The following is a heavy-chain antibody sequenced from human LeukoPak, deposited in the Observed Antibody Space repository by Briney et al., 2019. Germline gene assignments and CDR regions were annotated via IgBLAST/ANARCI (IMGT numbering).Heavy chain of an antibody. V-gene: IGHV4-59*01. D-gene: IGHD3-22*01. CDR2: IYYSGSA. CDR1: GGSISSYY. CDR3: ARVTGYVIEDYFDY. Sequence: SETLSLTCTVSGGSISSYYWSWIRQPPGKGLEWIGYIYYSGSANYNPSLKSRVTISVDTSKNQFSLKLRSVTAADTAVYYCARVTGYVIEDYFDYWGQGTLVTVSS. J-gene: IGHJ4*02.